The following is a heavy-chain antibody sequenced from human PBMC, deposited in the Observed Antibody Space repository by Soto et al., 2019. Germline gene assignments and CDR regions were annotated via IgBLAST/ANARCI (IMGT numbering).Heavy chain of an antibody. J-gene: IGHJ5*02. Sequence: SETLSLTCTVSGGSISSYYWSWIRQPPGKGLEWIGYIYYSGSTNYNPSLKSRVTISVDTSKNQFSLKLSSVTAADTAVYYCARDRAWNYRGWFDPSGQGTRVTVSS. CDR3: ARDRAWNYRGWFDP. V-gene: IGHV4-59*01. D-gene: IGHD1-7*01. CDR2: IYYSGST. CDR1: GGSISSYY.